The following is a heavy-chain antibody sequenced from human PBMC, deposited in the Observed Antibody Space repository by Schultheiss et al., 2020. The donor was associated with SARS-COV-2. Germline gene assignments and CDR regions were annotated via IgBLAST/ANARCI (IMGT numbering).Heavy chain of an antibody. Sequence: SETLSLTCAVYGGSFSGYYWSWIRQPPGKGLEWIGYIYYSGSTYYNPSLKSRVTISVDTSKNQFSLKLSSVTAADTAVYYCGPSRGSNRHYGSGSPRHDWGQGTLVTVSS. D-gene: IGHD3-10*01. J-gene: IGHJ4*02. CDR1: GGSFSGYY. CDR2: IYYSGST. V-gene: IGHV4-34*01. CDR3: GPSRGSNRHYGSGSPRHD.